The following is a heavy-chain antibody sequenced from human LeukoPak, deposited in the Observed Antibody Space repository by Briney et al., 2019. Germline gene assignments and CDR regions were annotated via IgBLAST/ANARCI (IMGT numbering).Heavy chain of an antibody. J-gene: IGHJ4*02. Sequence: APVKVSCKASGYTFTGYYMHWVRQAPGQGLEWMGRINPNSGGTNYAQKFQGRVTMTRDTSISTAYMELSRLRSDDTAVYYCARVSNTGIQLWSPIFDYWGQGTLVTVSS. CDR3: ARVSNTGIQLWSPIFDY. CDR1: GYTFTGYY. V-gene: IGHV1-2*06. CDR2: INPNSGGT. D-gene: IGHD5-18*01.